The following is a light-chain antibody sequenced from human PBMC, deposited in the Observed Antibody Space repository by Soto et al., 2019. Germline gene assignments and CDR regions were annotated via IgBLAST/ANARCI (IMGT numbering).Light chain of an antibody. CDR2: EGG. CDR3: CSFAGGSTYV. V-gene: IGLV2-23*01. J-gene: IGLJ1*01. Sequence: QSVLTQAASVSGCPGQEVNHCCTGRRSDVGSYNLVSWYQQHPGKAPKLMISEGGKRPSGVSNRFSGSKSGNTASLTISGLQAEDEADYYCCSFAGGSTYVFGTGTKVTVL. CDR1: RSDVGSYNL.